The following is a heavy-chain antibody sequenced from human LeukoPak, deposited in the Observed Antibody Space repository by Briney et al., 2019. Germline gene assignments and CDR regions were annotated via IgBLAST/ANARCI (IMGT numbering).Heavy chain of an antibody. CDR2: INHSGST. J-gene: IGHJ5*02. CDR3: ARGRAYYDFRSGYYLNWFDP. D-gene: IGHD3-3*01. V-gene: IGHV4-34*01. Sequence: PSETLSLTCAVYGGSFSGYYWSWIRQPPGKGLEWIGEINHSGSTNYNPSLKSRVTISVDTSKNQFSLKLSSVTAADTAVYYCARGRAYYDFRSGYYLNWFDPWGQGTLVTVSS. CDR1: GGSFSGYY.